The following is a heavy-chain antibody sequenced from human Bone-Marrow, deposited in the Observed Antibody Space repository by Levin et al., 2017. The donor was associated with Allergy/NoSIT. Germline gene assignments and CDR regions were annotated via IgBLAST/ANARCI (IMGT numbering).Heavy chain of an antibody. J-gene: IGHJ4*02. CDR3: ARGRIDFYDY. CDR1: GDSITSGGYY. D-gene: IGHD2/OR15-2a*01. CDR2: VYSTGSS. Sequence: PSETLSLTCSVSGDSITSGGYYWTWIRQCPGTGLEWIGYVYSTGSSYFDPSLKSRVTISLDTSKSQFSLKLSSVTAADTAVYYCARGRIDFYDYWGQGTLVTVSS. V-gene: IGHV4-31*03.